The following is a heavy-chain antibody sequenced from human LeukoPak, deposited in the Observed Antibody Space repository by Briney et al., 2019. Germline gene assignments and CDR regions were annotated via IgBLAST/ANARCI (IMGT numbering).Heavy chain of an antibody. CDR3: ARICPWIQLWSPSLGGCGT. CDR1: GYTFTGYY. CDR2: INPSGGST. D-gene: IGHD5-18*01. Sequence: GASVKVSCKASGYTFTGYYMHWVRQAPGQGLEWMGIINPSGGSTSYAQKFQGRVTMTRDTSTSTVYMELSSLRSEDTAVYYCARICPWIQLWSPSLGGCGTWGQGTLVTVSS. J-gene: IGHJ5*02. V-gene: IGHV1-46*01.